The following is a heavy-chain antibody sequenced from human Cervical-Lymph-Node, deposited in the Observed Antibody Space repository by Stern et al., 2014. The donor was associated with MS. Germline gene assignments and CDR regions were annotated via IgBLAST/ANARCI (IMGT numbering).Heavy chain of an antibody. CDR1: LFIFIIYS. D-gene: IGHD5-24*01. J-gene: IGHJ6*02. Sequence: HPFISLILSFSSSLFIFIIYSMHFFLHSPFNFLYFFSFISFYLMNTYHADSVKGRFTISRDNSKNTMYIQMNSLREEDTAVYYCARDGDGEGYNYGYGYYYYYGMDVWGHGTTVIVSS. V-gene: IGHV3-30*01. CDR2: ISFYLMNT. CDR3: ARDGDGEGYNYGYGYYYYYGMDV.